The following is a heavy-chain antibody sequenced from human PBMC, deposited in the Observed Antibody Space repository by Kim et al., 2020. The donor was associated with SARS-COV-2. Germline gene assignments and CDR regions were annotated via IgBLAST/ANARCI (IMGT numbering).Heavy chain of an antibody. J-gene: IGHJ6*02. CDR1: GGSISSGDYY. V-gene: IGHV4-30-4*01. D-gene: IGHD1-7*01. CDR2: IYYSGST. CDR3: ARDEMVGGVGWNYGALGGMDV. Sequence: SETLSLTCTVSGGSISSGDYYWSWIRQPPGKGLEWIGYIYYSGSTYYNPSLKSRVTISVDTSKNQFSLKLSSVTAADTAVYYCARDEMVGGVGWNYGALGGMDVWGQGTTVTVSS.